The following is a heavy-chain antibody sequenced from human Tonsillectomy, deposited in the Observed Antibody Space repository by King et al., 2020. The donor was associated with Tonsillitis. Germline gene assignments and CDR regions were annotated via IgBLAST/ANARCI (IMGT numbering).Heavy chain of an antibody. CDR3: ARDRSEVVVTAIPYYFDY. J-gene: IGHJ4*02. V-gene: IGHV3-30*01. CDR2: ISFDGSNK. D-gene: IGHD2-21*02. CDR1: GFTFSGYA. Sequence: VQLVESGGGVVQPGRSLRLSCAASGFTFSGYAMHWIRQAPGKGLEWVAVISFDGSNKNYADSVKGRFTISRDNSKNTLWLQMNSLRAEDTAVYYCARDRSEVVVTAIPYYFDYWGQGTLVTVSS.